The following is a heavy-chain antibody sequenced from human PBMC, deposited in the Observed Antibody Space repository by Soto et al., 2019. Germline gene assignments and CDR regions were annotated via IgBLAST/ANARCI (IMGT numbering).Heavy chain of an antibody. V-gene: IGHV3-23*01. CDR2: ISGSGGST. J-gene: IGHJ4*02. Sequence: GGSLRLSCAASGCTFSSYAMSWVRQAPGKGLEWVSAISGSGGSTYYADSVKGRFTISRDNSKNTLYLQMNSLRAEDTAVYYCAKDVYFFYSCGRVQYHFYFCGQGTLVIVSS. CDR3: AKDVYFFYSCGRVQYHFYF. CDR1: GCTFSSYA. D-gene: IGHD3-22*01.